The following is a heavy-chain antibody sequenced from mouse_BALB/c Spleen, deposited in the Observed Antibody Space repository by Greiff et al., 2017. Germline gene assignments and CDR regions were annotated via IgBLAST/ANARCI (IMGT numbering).Heavy chain of an antibody. CDR1: GYSITSDYA. V-gene: IGHV3-2*02. CDR3: ARSLYGNYDY. Sequence: EVQLVESGPGLVKPSQSLSLTCTVTGYSITSDYAWNWIRQFPGNKLEWMGYISYSGSTSYNPSLKSRISITRDTSKNQFFLQLNSVTTEDTATYYCARSLYGNYDYWGQGTLVTVSA. J-gene: IGHJ3*01. D-gene: IGHD2-10*02. CDR2: ISYSGST.